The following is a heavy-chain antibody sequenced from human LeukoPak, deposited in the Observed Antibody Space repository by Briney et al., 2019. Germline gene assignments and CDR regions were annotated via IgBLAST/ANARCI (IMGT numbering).Heavy chain of an antibody. Sequence: VASVKVSCKASGYTFTSYGISWVRQAPGQGLEWMGWISAYNGNTNYAQKLQGRVTMTTDTSTSTAYMELRSLRSDDTAVYYCARDRGGSCTHYSCWFDPWGQGTLVTVSS. J-gene: IGHJ5*02. D-gene: IGHD2-15*01. CDR1: GYTFTSYG. CDR2: ISAYNGNT. CDR3: ARDRGGSCTHYSCWFDP. V-gene: IGHV1-18*01.